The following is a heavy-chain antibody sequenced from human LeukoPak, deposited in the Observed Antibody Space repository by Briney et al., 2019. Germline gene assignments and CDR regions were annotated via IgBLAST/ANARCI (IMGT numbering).Heavy chain of an antibody. J-gene: IGHJ3*02. V-gene: IGHV1-2*02. CDR1: GYTFTGYY. Sequence: ASVKVSCKASGYTFTGYYMHWVRQAPGQGLEWMGWINPNSGGTNYAQKFQGRVTMTRDTSISTAYMELSSLRSEDTAVYYCARIRYSSGWYFDAFDIWGQGTMVTVSS. CDR2: INPNSGGT. CDR3: ARIRYSSGWYFDAFDI. D-gene: IGHD6-19*01.